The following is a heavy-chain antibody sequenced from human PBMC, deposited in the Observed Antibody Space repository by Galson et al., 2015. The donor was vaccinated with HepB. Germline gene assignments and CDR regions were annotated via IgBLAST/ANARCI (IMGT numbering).Heavy chain of an antibody. CDR3: ARDHGPGGAFDI. CDR1: GGAFSSYT. CDR2: IIPILGIA. V-gene: IGHV1-69*04. Sequence: SVKVSCKASGGAFSSYTISWVRQAPGQGLEWMGRIIPILGIANYAQKFQGRVTITADKSTSTAYMELSSLRSEDTAVYYCARDHGPGGAFDIWGQGTMVTVSS. D-gene: IGHD1-14*01. J-gene: IGHJ3*02.